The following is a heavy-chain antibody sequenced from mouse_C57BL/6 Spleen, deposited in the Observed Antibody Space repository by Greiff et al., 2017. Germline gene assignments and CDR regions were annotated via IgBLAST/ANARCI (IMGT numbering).Heavy chain of an antibody. CDR2: IYPGSGST. D-gene: IGHD2-5*01. V-gene: IGHV1-55*01. J-gene: IGHJ3*01. CDR3: AREDSNYTWFAY. CDR1: GYTFTSYW. Sequence: QVQLQQPGAELVKPGASVKMSCKASGYTFTSYWITWVKQRPGQGLEWIGDIYPGSGSTNYNEKLKSKATLTVDKPSSTAYMQLSSLTSEDSAVYYCAREDSNYTWFAYWGKETLVTVSA.